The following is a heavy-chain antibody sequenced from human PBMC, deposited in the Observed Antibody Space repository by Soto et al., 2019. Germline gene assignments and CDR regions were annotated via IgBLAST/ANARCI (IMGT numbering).Heavy chain of an antibody. D-gene: IGHD1-1*01. J-gene: IGHJ6*03. Sequence: GGSLRLSCAASGFTFSSYSMNWVRQAPGKGLEWVSSISSSSSYIYYADSVKGRFTISRDNAKNSLYLQMNSLRAEDTAVYYCARDPVHLDSTVYYYYYYYMDVWGKGTTVTVSS. CDR1: GFTFSSYS. V-gene: IGHV3-21*01. CDR2: ISSSSSYI. CDR3: ARDPVHLDSTVYYYYYYYMDV.